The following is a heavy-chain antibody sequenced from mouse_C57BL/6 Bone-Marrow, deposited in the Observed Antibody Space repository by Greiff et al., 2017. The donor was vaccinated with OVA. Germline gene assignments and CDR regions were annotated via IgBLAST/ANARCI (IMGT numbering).Heavy chain of an antibody. D-gene: IGHD4-1*01. Sequence: VQLQQSGAELVRPGASVTLSCRASGYTFTDYEMHWVKQTPVHGLEWIGAIDPETGGTAYNQKFKGKAILTADKSSSTAYMELRSLTSEDSAVYYCTRRGGTWVFFAYWGQGTLVTVSA. CDR2: IDPETGGT. CDR3: TRRGGTWVFFAY. J-gene: IGHJ3*01. V-gene: IGHV1-15*01. CDR1: GYTFTDYE.